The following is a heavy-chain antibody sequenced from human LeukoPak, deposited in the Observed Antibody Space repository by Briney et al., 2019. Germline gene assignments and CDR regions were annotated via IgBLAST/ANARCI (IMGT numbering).Heavy chain of an antibody. CDR3: AKVFFLHYYDSSGYYPEDPFDY. D-gene: IGHD3-22*01. Sequence: GGSLRLSCAASGFAFYNYGMIWVRQTPGKGLEWVLDITSSGAGTSYADAVKGRFTISRDNSKSTLYLQMNSLRAEDTAVYYCAKVFFLHYYDSSGYYPEDPFDYWGQGTLVTVSS. V-gene: IGHV3-23*01. J-gene: IGHJ4*02. CDR1: GFAFYNYG. CDR2: ITSSGAGT.